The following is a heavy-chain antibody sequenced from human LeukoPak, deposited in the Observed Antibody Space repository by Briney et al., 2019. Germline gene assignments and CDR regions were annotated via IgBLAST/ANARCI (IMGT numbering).Heavy chain of an antibody. Sequence: GGSLRLSCAASGFTFSSYAMHWVRQAPGKGLEWVAVISYDGSNKYYADSVKGRFTISRDNSKNTLYLQMNSLRAEDTAVYYCAREKVDYYDSGRGMDVWGQGTTVTVSS. CDR2: ISYDGSNK. CDR1: GFTFSSYA. D-gene: IGHD3-22*01. J-gene: IGHJ6*02. CDR3: AREKVDYYDSGRGMDV. V-gene: IGHV3-30-3*01.